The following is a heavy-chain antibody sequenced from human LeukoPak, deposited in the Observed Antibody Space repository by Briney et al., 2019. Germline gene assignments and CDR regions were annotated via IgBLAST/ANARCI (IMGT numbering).Heavy chain of an antibody. V-gene: IGHV3-7*01. J-gene: IGHJ3*02. CDR2: IKQDGSEK. D-gene: IGHD3-3*01. Sequence: GGSLGLSCAASGFTFSSYWTSWVRQAPGKGLEWVANIKQDGSEKYYVDSVKGRFTISRDNAKNSLYLQMNSLRAEDTAVYYCARGKSGYAFDIWGQGTMVTVSS. CDR3: ARGKSGYAFDI. CDR1: GFTFSSYW.